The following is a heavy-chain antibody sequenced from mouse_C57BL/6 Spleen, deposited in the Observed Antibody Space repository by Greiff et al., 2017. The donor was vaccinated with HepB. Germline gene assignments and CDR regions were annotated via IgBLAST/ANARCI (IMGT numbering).Heavy chain of an antibody. J-gene: IGHJ4*01. V-gene: IGHV1-76*01. CDR1: GYTFTDYY. CDR2: IYPGSGNT. CDR3: ARYYGYGGNYAMDY. D-gene: IGHD2-2*01. Sequence: QVQLQQSGAELVRPGASVKLSCKASGYTFTDYYINWVKQRPGQGLEWIARIYPGSGNTYYNEKFKGKATLTAEKSSSTAYMQLSSLTSEDSAVYFCARYYGYGGNYAMDYWGQGTSVTVSS.